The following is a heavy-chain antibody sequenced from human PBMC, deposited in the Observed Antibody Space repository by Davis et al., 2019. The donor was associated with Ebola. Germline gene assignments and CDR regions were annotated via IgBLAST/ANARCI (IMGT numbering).Heavy chain of an antibody. J-gene: IGHJ4*02. CDR1: GFTFSPYR. Sequence: PGGSLRLSCAASGFTFSPYRMHWVRQAPGKGLVWVSRINSDGSNTDYADSVKGRFTISRDNDKNTLYLQMNSLKTEDTAVYYCTTGVRVVGAEEADWGQGTLVTVSS. CDR2: INSDGSNT. CDR3: TTGVRVVGAEEAD. V-gene: IGHV3-74*01. D-gene: IGHD1-26*01.